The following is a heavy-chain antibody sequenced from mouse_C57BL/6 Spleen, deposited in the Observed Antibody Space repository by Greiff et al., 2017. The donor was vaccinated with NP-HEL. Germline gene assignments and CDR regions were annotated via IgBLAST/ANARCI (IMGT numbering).Heavy chain of an antibody. D-gene: IGHD1-1*01. V-gene: IGHV5-15*01. CDR2: ISNLAYSI. CDR1: GFTFSDYG. Sequence: EVMLVESGGGLVQPGGSLKLSCAASGFTFSDYGMAWVRQAPRKGPEWVAFISNLAYSIYYADTVTGRFTISRENAKNTLYLEMSSLRSEDTAMYYCARHHYYGSSDWYFDVWGTGTTVTVSS. J-gene: IGHJ1*03. CDR3: ARHHYYGSSDWYFDV.